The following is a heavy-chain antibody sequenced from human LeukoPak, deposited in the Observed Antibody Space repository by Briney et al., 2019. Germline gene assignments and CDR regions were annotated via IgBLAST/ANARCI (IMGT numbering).Heavy chain of an antibody. J-gene: IGHJ4*02. V-gene: IGHV3-15*01. D-gene: IGHD6-19*01. CDR1: GFTFSNAW. Sequence: PGGSLRLSCAASGFTFSNAWMSWVRQAPGKGLEWVGRIKSKTDGGTTDYAAPVKGRFTIPRDDSKNTLYLQMNSLKTEDTAVYYCITDRWQWLVQGNDYWGQGTLVTVSS. CDR2: IKSKTDGGTT. CDR3: ITDRWQWLVQGNDY.